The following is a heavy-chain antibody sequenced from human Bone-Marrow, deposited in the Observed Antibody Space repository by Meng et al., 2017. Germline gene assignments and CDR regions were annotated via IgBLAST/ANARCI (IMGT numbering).Heavy chain of an antibody. CDR3: ARGPTTMAHDFDY. CDR1: GGSFSDYY. J-gene: IGHJ4*02. V-gene: IGHV4-34*01. D-gene: IGHD4-11*01. CDR2: INHSGST. Sequence: QVRRQQWGSGLLKPSETLSLPCVVSGGSFSDYYWSWIRQPPGKGLEWIGEINHSGSTNYNPSLENRATISVDTSQNNLSLKLSSVTAADSAVYYCARGPTTMAHDFDYWGQGTLVTVSS.